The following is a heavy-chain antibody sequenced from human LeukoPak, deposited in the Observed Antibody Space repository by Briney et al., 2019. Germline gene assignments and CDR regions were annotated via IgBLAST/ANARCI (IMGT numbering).Heavy chain of an antibody. V-gene: IGHV4-59*01. D-gene: IGHD3-22*01. CDR1: GGSISTYY. J-gene: IGHJ4*01. Sequence: SETLSLTCTVSGGSISTYYWSWIRQPPGKGLEWIGYIHYSGGAYYNPSLKSRVIISVDTSKNQFSLKLTSLTAADTAVYYCARSYYESAGSTIDCWGHGTLVTVSS. CDR3: ARSYYESAGSTIDC. CDR2: IHYSGGA.